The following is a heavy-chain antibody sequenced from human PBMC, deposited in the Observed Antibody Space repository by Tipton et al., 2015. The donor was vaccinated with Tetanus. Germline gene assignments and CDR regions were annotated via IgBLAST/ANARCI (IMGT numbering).Heavy chain of an antibody. CDR3: ARSASPFDY. CDR1: GFTFSSYS. CDR2: ISASGDST. V-gene: IGHV3-23*01. J-gene: IGHJ4*02. Sequence: SLRLSCAASGFTFSSYSMTWVRQSQGKGLEWVSAISASGDSTYYADFVKGRYIISRDTSKNTLYLQMNSLRAEDTAVYYCARSASPFDYWGQGTLVTVSS.